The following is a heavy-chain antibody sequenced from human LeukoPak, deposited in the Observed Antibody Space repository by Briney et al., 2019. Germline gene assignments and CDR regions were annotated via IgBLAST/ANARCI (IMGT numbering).Heavy chain of an antibody. CDR3: ARDSKRDYDFWSGYEDGMDV. D-gene: IGHD3-3*01. CDR1: GYTFTGYY. V-gene: IGHV1-2*02. Sequence: ASVKVSCKASGYTFTGYYMHWVRQAPGQGLEWMGWINPNSGGTNYAQKFQGRVTMTRDTSISTAYMELSRLRSDDTAVYYCARDSKRDYDFWSGYEDGMDVWGQGTTVTVSS. J-gene: IGHJ6*02. CDR2: INPNSGGT.